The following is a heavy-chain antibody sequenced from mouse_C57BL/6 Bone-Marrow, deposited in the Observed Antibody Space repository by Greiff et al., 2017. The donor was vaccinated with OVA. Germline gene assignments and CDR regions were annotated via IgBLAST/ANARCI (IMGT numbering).Heavy chain of an antibody. V-gene: IGHV1-81*01. D-gene: IGHD2-2*01. Sequence: QVQLQQSGAELARPGASVKLSCKASGYTFTSSGISWVKQRTGQGLEWIGEIYPRSGNTTYNEKFKGKATLTADKSSSTAYMELRSLTSDDSAVYCFAGYDFWFANWGQGTLVTVSA. J-gene: IGHJ3*01. CDR3: AGYDFWFAN. CDR2: IYPRSGNT. CDR1: GYTFTSSG.